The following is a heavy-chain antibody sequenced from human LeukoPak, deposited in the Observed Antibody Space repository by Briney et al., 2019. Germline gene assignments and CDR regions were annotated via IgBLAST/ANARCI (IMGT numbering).Heavy chain of an antibody. CDR1: GGSFSGYY. J-gene: IGHJ5*02. Sequence: PSETLSLTCAVYGGSFSGYYWSWIXQPPGXGLEWIGEINHSGSTNYNPSLKSRVTISVDTSKNQFSLKLSSVTAADTAVYYCARGDIAATSNWFDPWGQGTLVTVSS. D-gene: IGHD2-15*01. CDR2: INHSGST. V-gene: IGHV4-34*01. CDR3: ARGDIAATSNWFDP.